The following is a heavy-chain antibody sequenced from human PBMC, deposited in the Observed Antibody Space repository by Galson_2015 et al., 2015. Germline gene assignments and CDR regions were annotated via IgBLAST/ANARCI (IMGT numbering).Heavy chain of an antibody. CDR3: ARAQSYGDSSPWYFDL. D-gene: IGHD4-17*01. CDR1: GFTFSDYY. V-gene: IGHV3-11*05. Sequence: SLRLSCAASGFTFSDYYMSWLRQAPGKGLEWVSYISSSSSYTNYADSVKGRFTISRDNAKNSLYLQMNSLRAEDTAVYYCARAQSYGDSSPWYFDLWGRGTLVTVSS. CDR2: ISSSSSYT. J-gene: IGHJ2*01.